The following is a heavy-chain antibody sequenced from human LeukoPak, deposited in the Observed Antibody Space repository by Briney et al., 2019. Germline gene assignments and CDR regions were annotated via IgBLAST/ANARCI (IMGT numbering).Heavy chain of an antibody. CDR3: ARDQRLAR. Sequence: GGSLRLSCAASGFTFSSYSMNWVRQAPGKGLEWVSYISSNSSSTIYYADSVKDRFTISSDNAKNSLYLQMNSLRAEDTAVYYCARDQRLARWGQGTLVTVSS. CDR1: GFTFSSYS. CDR2: ISSNSSSTI. V-gene: IGHV3-48*01. D-gene: IGHD6-6*01. J-gene: IGHJ4*02.